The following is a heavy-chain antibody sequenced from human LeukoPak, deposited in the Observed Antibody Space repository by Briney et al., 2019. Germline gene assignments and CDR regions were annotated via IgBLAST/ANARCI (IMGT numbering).Heavy chain of an antibody. CDR3: ASGTGDDYRPPLYYYYYGMDV. V-gene: IGHV1-8*01. J-gene: IGHJ6*02. D-gene: IGHD5-24*01. Sequence: ASVKVSCKASGYTFTSYDINWVRQATGQGLEWMGWMNPNSGNTGYAQKFQGRVTMTRNTSISTAYMELSSLRSEDTAVCYCASGTGDDYRPPLYYYYYGMDVWGQGTTVTVSS. CDR2: MNPNSGNT. CDR1: GYTFTSYD.